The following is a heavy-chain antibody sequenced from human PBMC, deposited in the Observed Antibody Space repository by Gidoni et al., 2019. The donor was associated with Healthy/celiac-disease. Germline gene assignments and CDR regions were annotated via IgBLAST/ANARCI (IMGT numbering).Heavy chain of an antibody. J-gene: IGHJ4*02. CDR1: GGSFSGYY. D-gene: IGHD3-9*01. V-gene: IGHV4-34*01. CDR3: ARFTGYYMYYFDY. Sequence: QVQLHQWCAGLLKPSETLSLTCAVYGGSFSGYYWSWIRQPPGKGLEWIGEINHSGSTNYNPSLKSRVTISVDTSKNQFSLKLSSVTAADTAVYYCARFTGYYMYYFDYWGQGTLVTVSS. CDR2: INHSGST.